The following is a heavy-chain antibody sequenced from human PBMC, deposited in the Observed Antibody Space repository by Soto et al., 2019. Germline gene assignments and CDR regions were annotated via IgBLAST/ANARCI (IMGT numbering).Heavy chain of an antibody. CDR2: IYYSGST. V-gene: IGHV4-59*01. CDR1: GGSISSYY. D-gene: IGHD3-10*01. CDR3: ARYSNCSGYRGFDI. J-gene: IGHJ3*02. Sequence: PSETLSLTCTVSGGSISSYYWSWIRQPPGKGLEWIGYIYYSGSTNYNPSLKSRVTISVDTSKNQFSLKLSSVTAADTAVYYCARYSNCSGYRGFDIWGQGTMVTVSS.